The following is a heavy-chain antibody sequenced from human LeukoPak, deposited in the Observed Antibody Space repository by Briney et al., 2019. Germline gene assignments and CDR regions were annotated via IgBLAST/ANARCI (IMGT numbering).Heavy chain of an antibody. CDR1: GFTFSNAW. Sequence: GGSLRLSCAASGFTFSNAWMSWVRQAPGKGLEWVGRIKSKTDGGTTDYAAPVKGRFTISRDDSKNTLYLQMNSLKTEDTAVYYCAKDGYYYDSSAYYVIYYFDSWGQGTLVTVSS. CDR3: AKDGYYYDSSAYYVIYYFDS. V-gene: IGHV3-15*01. D-gene: IGHD3-22*01. J-gene: IGHJ4*02. CDR2: IKSKTDGGTT.